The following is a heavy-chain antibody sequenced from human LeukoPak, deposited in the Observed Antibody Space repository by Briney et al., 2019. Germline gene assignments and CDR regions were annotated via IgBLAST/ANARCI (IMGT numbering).Heavy chain of an antibody. CDR2: TSTSGGSA. D-gene: IGHD1-26*01. J-gene: IGHJ4*02. Sequence: GGSLRLSCAASGFTFSNNAMSWVRQAPGKGLEWVSATSTSGGSAYYADSVKGRFTISRDNSKNTLYLQMDSLRADDTAVYYCARYSGSYYYPPAWDLWGQGTLVTVSS. CDR1: GFTFSNNA. V-gene: IGHV3-23*01. CDR3: ARYSGSYYYPPAWDL.